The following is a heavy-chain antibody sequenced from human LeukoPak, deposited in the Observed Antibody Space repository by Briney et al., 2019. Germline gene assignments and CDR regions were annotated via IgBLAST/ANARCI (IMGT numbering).Heavy chain of an antibody. J-gene: IGHJ6*03. CDR2: IYTSGST. V-gene: IGHV4-4*09. Sequence: PSETLSLTCTVSGGSISSYYWSWIRQPPGKGLEWIGYIYTSGSTKYNPSLKSQVTISVDTSNNQFSLKLSSVTAADTAVYYCARLPRVDYYYYYMDVWGKGTTVTVSS. CDR3: ARLPRVDYYYYYMDV. D-gene: IGHD2-15*01. CDR1: GGSISSYY.